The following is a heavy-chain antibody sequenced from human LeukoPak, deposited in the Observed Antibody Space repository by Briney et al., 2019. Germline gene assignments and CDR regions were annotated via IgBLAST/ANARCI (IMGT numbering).Heavy chain of an antibody. CDR2: ISGSGGST. CDR3: ATTSGRYCGGDCYFDY. D-gene: IGHD2-21*02. V-gene: IGHV3-23*01. Sequence: GGSLRLSCAASGFTFSSYAMSWVRQAPGKGLEWVSAISGSGGSTYYADSVKGRFTISRDNSKNTLYLQMNSLRAKDTAVYYCATTSGRYCGGDCYFDYWGQGTLVTVSS. CDR1: GFTFSSYA. J-gene: IGHJ4*02.